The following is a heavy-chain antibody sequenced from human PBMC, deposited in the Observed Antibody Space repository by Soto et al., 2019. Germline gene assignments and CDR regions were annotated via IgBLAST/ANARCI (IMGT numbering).Heavy chain of an antibody. D-gene: IGHD4-4*01. CDR3: ARVDNRNYDWAHGYFDY. CDR1: GGTFSSYA. V-gene: IGHV1-69*01. Sequence: QVQLVQSGAEVKKPGSSVKVSCKASGGTFSSYAISWVRQAPGQGLEWMGGIIPIFGTANYAQKFQGRVTITADESTSTAYLELSRLSSQDTAVYYCARVDNRNYDWAHGYFDYWGQGTLVTVSS. J-gene: IGHJ4*02. CDR2: IIPIFGTA.